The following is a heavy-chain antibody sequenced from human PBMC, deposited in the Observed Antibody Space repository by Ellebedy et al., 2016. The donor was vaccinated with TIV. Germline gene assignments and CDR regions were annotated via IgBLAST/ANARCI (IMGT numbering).Heavy chain of an antibody. V-gene: IGHV3-9*01. J-gene: IGHJ4*02. CDR1: GFTFDDYA. Sequence: SLKISXAASGFTFDDYAMHWVRQAPGKGLEWVSGISWNSGSIGYADSVKGRFTISRDNAKNTLYLQMNSLRAEDTAVYYCARDIGDYGSGSYYKGSDYWGQGTLVTVSS. D-gene: IGHD3-10*01. CDR2: ISWNSGSI. CDR3: ARDIGDYGSGSYYKGSDY.